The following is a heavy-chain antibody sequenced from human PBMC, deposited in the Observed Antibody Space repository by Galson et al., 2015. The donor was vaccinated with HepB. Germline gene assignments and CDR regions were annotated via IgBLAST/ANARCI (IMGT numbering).Heavy chain of an antibody. Sequence: SLRLSCAASGFTFSSYAMSWVRQAPGKGLEWVSAISGSGGSTYYADSVKGRFTISRDNSKNTLYLQMNSLRAGDTAVYYCARVFGKLSGMDVWGQGTTVTVSS. D-gene: IGHD3-3*01. V-gene: IGHV3-23*01. CDR3: ARVFGKLSGMDV. CDR1: GFTFSSYA. J-gene: IGHJ6*02. CDR2: ISGSGGST.